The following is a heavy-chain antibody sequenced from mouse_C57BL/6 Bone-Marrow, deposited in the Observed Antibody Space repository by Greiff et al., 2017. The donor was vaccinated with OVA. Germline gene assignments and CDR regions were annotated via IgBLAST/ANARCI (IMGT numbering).Heavy chain of an antibody. Sequence: QVQLQQSGAELARPGASVKLSCKASGYTFTSYGISWVKQRTGQGLEWIGEIYPRSGNTYYNEKFTGKATLTADKSSSTAYMELRSLTSEDSAVYFSARRGGWLQGFAYWGQGTLVTVSA. CDR2: IYPRSGNT. CDR3: ARRGGWLQGFAY. J-gene: IGHJ3*01. CDR1: GYTFTSYG. V-gene: IGHV1-81*01. D-gene: IGHD2-3*01.